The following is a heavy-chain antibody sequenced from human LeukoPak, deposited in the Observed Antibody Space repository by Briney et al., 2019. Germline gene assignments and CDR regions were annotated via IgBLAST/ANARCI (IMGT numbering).Heavy chain of an antibody. Sequence: TSETLSLTCAVYGGSFSGYYWSWIRQPPGKGLEWIGEINHSGSTNYNPSLKSRVTISVDTSKNQFSMKLSSVTAAETAVYYCARVPHDYWGQGTLVTVSS. CDR1: GGSFSGYY. CDR3: ARVPHDY. CDR2: INHSGST. V-gene: IGHV4-34*01. J-gene: IGHJ4*02.